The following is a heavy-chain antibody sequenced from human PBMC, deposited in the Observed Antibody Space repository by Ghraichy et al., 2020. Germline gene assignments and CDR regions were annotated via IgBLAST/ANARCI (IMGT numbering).Heavy chain of an antibody. V-gene: IGHV3-30*04. J-gene: IGHJ5*01. D-gene: IGHD2-15*01. Sequence: LSLTCAVSGFTFSVYAFHWVRLGQGTGLGRVAFVSHDATNNYFADSVKGRFTIARDNSRHTVFLQMTSLRSEDTAEYYCAKDAVGAARANWFDSWGQGTLVTVSS. CDR3: AKDAVGAARANWFDS. CDR1: GFTFSVYA. CDR2: VSHDATNN.